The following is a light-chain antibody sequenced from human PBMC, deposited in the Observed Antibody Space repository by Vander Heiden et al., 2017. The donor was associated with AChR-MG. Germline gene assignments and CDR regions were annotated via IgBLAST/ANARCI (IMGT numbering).Light chain of an antibody. J-gene: IGKJ5*01. Sequence: IVMTQSPASLAVSLGERATINGKSSQSGLYSTNNKNYLAWYQQKPGQPPKLLIYWASTRESGVPDRFSGSGSGTDFTLTISSLQAEDVAVYYCQQDDSNPRAFGQGTRLEIK. CDR1: QSGLYSTNNKNY. CDR3: QQDDSNPRA. V-gene: IGKV4-1*01. CDR2: WAS.